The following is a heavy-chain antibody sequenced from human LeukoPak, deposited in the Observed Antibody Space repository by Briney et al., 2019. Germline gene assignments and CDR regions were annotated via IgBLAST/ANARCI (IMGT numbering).Heavy chain of an antibody. Sequence: SETLSLTCTVSGGSISSGGYYWSWIPQPPGKGLEWIGYIYHSGSTYYNPSLKSRVTISVDRSKNQFSLKLSSVTAADTAVYYCAARIAAGDAFDIWGQGTMVTVSS. CDR2: IYHSGST. V-gene: IGHV4-30-2*01. D-gene: IGHD6-13*01. CDR1: GGSISSGGYY. J-gene: IGHJ3*02. CDR3: AARIAAGDAFDI.